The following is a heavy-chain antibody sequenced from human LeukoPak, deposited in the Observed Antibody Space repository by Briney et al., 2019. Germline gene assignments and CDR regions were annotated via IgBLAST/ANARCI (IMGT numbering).Heavy chain of an antibody. J-gene: IGHJ5*01. CDR2: ISSSSTYI. CDR3: ATSRGWSWGWFDS. V-gene: IGHV3-21*01. D-gene: IGHD6-19*01. Sequence: PGGSLRLSCAASGFTLSSYSMNWVRQAPGKGLEGVSSISSSSTYIYYAASVRGRFTISRDNAENSLYLQMHSLRAEDMAMYYCATSRGWSWGWFDSWGQGTLVTVSS. CDR1: GFTLSSYS.